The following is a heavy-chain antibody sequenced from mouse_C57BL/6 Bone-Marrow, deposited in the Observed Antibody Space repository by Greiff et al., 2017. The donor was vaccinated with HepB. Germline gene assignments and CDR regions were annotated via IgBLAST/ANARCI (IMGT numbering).Heavy chain of an antibody. J-gene: IGHJ1*03. CDR3: ARRNYGSSYWYFDV. CDR1: GYAFTNYL. Sequence: QVQLQQPGAELVRPGTSVKVSCKASGYAFTNYLIEWVKQRPGQGLEWIGVINPGSGGTNYNEKFKGKATLTADKSSSTAYMQLSSLTSEDSAVYFCARRNYGSSYWYFDVWGTGTTVTVSS. CDR2: INPGSGGT. V-gene: IGHV1-54*01. D-gene: IGHD1-1*01.